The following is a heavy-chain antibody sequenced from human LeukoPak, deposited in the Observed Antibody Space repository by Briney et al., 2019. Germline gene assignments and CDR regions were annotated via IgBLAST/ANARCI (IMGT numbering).Heavy chain of an antibody. V-gene: IGHV3-7*05. CDR2: IHEDAGEK. Sequence: PGGSLRLSCAASGFRFSDSWMTWVRQTPGKGLQWVASIHEDAGEKQYVESARGRFTISRDNAKDSLYLQMNSLRVEDTAVYYCASSKDHYCHYWGQGTLVTVSS. CDR1: GFRFSDSW. J-gene: IGHJ4*02. CDR3: ASSKDHYCHY.